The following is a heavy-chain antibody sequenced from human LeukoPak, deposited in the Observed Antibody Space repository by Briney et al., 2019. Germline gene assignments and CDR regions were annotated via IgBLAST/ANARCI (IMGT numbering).Heavy chain of an antibody. CDR3: ARDRGTVTYDY. CDR1: GFTVSSNY. D-gene: IGHD4-17*01. J-gene: IGHJ4*02. V-gene: IGHV3-66*01. CDR2: IYSGGST. Sequence: GGSLRLSCAASGFTVSSNYMSWVRQAPGKGLERVSVIYSGGSTYYADSVKGRFTISRDNSKNTLYLQMNSLRAEDTAVYYCARDRGTVTYDYWGQGTLVTVSS.